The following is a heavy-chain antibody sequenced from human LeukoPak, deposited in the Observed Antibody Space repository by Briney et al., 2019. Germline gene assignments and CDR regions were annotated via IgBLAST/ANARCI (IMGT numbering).Heavy chain of an antibody. D-gene: IGHD2-21*02. CDR2: ISGSGGST. V-gene: IGHV3-23*01. J-gene: IGHJ4*02. CDR3: TKEPLYCGGDCYEPFDY. CDR1: GFTFSSYA. Sequence: GGSLRLSCAASGFTFSSYAMSLVRQASGKGLEWVSAISGSGGSTYYADSVKGRFTISRDNSKNTLYLQMKSLRAEDTAVYYCTKEPLYCGGDCYEPFDYWGQGTLVTVSS.